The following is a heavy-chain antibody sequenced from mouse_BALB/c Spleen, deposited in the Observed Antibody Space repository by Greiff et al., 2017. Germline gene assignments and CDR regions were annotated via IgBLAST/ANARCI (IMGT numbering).Heavy chain of an antibody. CDR3: APYYDYDEGFAY. V-gene: IGHV1-59*01. CDR1: GYTFTSYW. CDR2: IDPSDSYT. J-gene: IGHJ3*01. Sequence: QVQLQQPGAELVKPGASVKMSCKASGYTFTSYWMHWVKQRPGQGLEWIGVIDPSDSYTSYNQKFKGKATLTVDTSSSTAYMQLSSLTSEDSAVYYCAPYYDYDEGFAYWGQGTLVTVSA. D-gene: IGHD2-4*01.